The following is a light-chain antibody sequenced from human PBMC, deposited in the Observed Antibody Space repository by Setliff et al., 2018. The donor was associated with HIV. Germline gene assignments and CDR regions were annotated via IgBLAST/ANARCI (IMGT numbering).Light chain of an antibody. J-gene: IGLJ1*01. CDR2: EVS. V-gene: IGLV2-8*01. Sequence: QSALAQPPSASGSPGQSVTISCTGTSSDVGGYNYVSWYQQHPGKAPKVMIYEVSKRPSGVPDRFSGSKSGNTASLTVSVLQAEDEADYYCSSYAGSNNYVVGTGTK. CDR3: SSYAGSNNYV. CDR1: SSDVGGYNY.